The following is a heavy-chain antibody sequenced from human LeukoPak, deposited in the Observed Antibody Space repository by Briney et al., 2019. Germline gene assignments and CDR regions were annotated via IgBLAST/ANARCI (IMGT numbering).Heavy chain of an antibody. V-gene: IGHV1-69*01. CDR2: IIPIFGTA. CDR3: ASRLPAAESAWFDP. CDR1: GGTFSSYA. D-gene: IGHD2-2*01. Sequence: SVTVSCTASGGTFSSYAISWVRQAPGQGLEWMGGIIPIFGTANYAQKFQGRVTITADESTSTAYMELSSLRSEDTAVYYCASRLPAAESAWFDPWGQGTLVTVSS. J-gene: IGHJ5*02.